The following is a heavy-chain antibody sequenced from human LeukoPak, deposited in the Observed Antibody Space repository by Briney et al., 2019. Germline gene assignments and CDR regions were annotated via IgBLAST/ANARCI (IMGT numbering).Heavy chain of an antibody. CDR2: IRSKASGGTT. Sequence: GGSLRLSCAASGFTFRDYAMSWGRRAPGRGLERVGFIRSKASGGTTEYTASVKGRFTISRDDSKSIAYLQMNSLITEDTAIYYCTRGYSIDYWGQGTQVTVSS. J-gene: IGHJ4*02. CDR3: TRGYSIDY. D-gene: IGHD4-11*01. CDR1: GFTFRDYA. V-gene: IGHV3-49*04.